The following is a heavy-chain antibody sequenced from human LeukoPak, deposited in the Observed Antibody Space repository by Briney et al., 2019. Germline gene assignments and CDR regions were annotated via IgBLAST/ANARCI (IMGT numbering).Heavy chain of an antibody. V-gene: IGHV3-74*01. D-gene: IGHD2-21*02. J-gene: IGHJ4*02. Sequence: YPGGSLRLSCAASGFTFTSHWMHWVRQAPGEGLAWVARINSEGSSTSYADTVKGRFTISRDNAKNTLYLQMSSLRAEDTAVYYCARAYCGSDCYSRAMDYWGQGTLVTVSS. CDR1: GFTFTSHW. CDR2: INSEGSST. CDR3: ARAYCGSDCYSRAMDY.